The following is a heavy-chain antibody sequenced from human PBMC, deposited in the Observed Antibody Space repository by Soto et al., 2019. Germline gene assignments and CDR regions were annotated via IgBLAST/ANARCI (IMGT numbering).Heavy chain of an antibody. CDR1: GYNFIMYG. D-gene: IGHD2-2*02. Sequence: ASVKVSCKASGYNFIMYGIAWVRQAPGQGLEWMGWVSANNGNTNYVQKFRGRVTMTTDTSTTTAFIDLRSLNSDDTAVYYCARVGTGYTDSSPHYFDYWGQGTLVTVSS. J-gene: IGHJ4*02. CDR2: VSANNGNT. V-gene: IGHV1-18*01. CDR3: ARVGTGYTDSSPHYFDY.